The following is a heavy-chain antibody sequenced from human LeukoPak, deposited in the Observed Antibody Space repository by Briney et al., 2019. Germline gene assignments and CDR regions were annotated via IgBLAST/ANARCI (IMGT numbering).Heavy chain of an antibody. J-gene: IGHJ4*02. CDR2: ISGSGGST. D-gene: IGHD3-22*01. V-gene: IGHV3-23*01. CDR3: AKDMTMIVVVTLFDY. CDR1: GFTFSGYA. Sequence: GGSLRLSCAASGFTFSGYAMSWVRQAPGKGLEWVSAISGSGGSTYYADSVKGRFTISRDNSKNTLYLQMNSLRAEDTAVYYCAKDMTMIVVVTLFDYWGQGTLVTVSS.